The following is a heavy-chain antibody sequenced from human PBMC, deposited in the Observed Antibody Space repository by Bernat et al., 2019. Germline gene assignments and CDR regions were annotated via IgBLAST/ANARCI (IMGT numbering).Heavy chain of an antibody. CDR2: IYYSGST. Sequence: QVQLQESGPGLVKPSQTLSLTCTVSGGSISSGGYYWSWIRQHPGKGLEWIGYIYYSGSTYYNPSLKSRVTISVDTSKNQFSLKLSSVTAADTAVYYCARSRPVWFGESLSPFDYWGQGTLVTVSS. D-gene: IGHD3-10*01. CDR1: GGSISSGGYY. J-gene: IGHJ4*02. CDR3: ARSRPVWFGESLSPFDY. V-gene: IGHV4-31*03.